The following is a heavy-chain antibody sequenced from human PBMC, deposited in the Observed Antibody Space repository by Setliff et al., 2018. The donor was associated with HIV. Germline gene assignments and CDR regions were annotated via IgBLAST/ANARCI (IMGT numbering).Heavy chain of an antibody. CDR3: ARAHAPIVVVVAATVGWFDP. D-gene: IGHD2-15*01. CDR2: IYYSGST. J-gene: IGHJ5*02. CDR1: GGSISGSNYV. Sequence: SSETLSLTCTVFGGSISGSNYVWGWIRQTPGKGLEWIGSIYYSGSTYYNPSLKSRVTISVDTSKNQFSLKLSSVTAADTAVYHCARAHAPIVVVVAATVGWFDPWGQGTLVTVSS. V-gene: IGHV4-39*07.